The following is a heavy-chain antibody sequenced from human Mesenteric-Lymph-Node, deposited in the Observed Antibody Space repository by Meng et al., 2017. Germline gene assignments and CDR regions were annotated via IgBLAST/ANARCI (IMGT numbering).Heavy chain of an antibody. CDR1: GDSISSGGYF. Sequence: SETLSLTCTVSGDSISSGGYFWSWIRQHPGKGLEWIGYIFYTGSTYYNPSLKSRVTISVDTSKSQFSLKLSSVTVADTAVYYCARIGGSSDYWGQGTLVTVSS. D-gene: IGHD2-15*01. CDR2: IFYTGST. V-gene: IGHV4-31*03. CDR3: ARIGGSSDY. J-gene: IGHJ4*02.